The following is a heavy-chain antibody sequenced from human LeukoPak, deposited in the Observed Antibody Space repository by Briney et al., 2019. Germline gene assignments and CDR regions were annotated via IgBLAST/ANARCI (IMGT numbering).Heavy chain of an antibody. CDR1: GFTFSTYS. CDR3: ARDGSRGNLVTAPDY. V-gene: IGHV3-21*01. D-gene: IGHD2-21*02. J-gene: IGHJ4*02. Sequence: TGGSLRLSCAASGFTFSTYSMNWVRQAPGKGLEWVSSITSSRIYIYYADSVKGRFTISRDNAKNSLYLQMNSLRAEDTAVYYCARDGSRGNLVTAPDYWGQGTLVTVSS. CDR2: ITSSRIYI.